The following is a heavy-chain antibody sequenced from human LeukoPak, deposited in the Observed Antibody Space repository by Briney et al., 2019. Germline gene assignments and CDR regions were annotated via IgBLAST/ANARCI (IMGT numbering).Heavy chain of an antibody. J-gene: IGHJ6*02. CDR2: ISGGGTNT. V-gene: IGHV3-23*01. CDR1: GFTFSSYA. CDR3: AKGRYYYYYGMDV. Sequence: PGGSLRLSCAASGFTFSSYAMTWVRQAPGKGLEWVSGISGGGTNTYYADSVKGRFTISRDNSKNTLYLQMNSLRAEDTAVYYCAKGRYYYYYGMDVWGQGTTVTVSS.